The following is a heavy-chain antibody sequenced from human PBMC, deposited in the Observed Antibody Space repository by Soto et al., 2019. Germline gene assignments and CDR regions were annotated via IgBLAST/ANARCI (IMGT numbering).Heavy chain of an antibody. Sequence: QVQLVESGGGVVQPGRSLRLSCAASGFTFSSYGMHWVRQAPGKGLEWVAVIWYDGSNKYYADSVKGRFTISRDNSKNTLYLQMNSLRAEDTAVYYCARDFVGLWFGELLSNFDYWGQGTLVTVSS. J-gene: IGHJ4*02. CDR2: IWYDGSNK. V-gene: IGHV3-33*01. CDR1: GFTFSSYG. D-gene: IGHD3-10*01. CDR3: ARDFVGLWFGELLSNFDY.